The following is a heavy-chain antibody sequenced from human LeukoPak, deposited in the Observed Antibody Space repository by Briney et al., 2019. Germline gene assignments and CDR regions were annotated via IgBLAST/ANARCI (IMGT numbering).Heavy chain of an antibody. J-gene: IGHJ4*02. CDR3: ARDSSYCSGGNTCYRGALDY. CDR1: GFTFSSYG. D-gene: IGHD2-15*01. Sequence: GGSLRLSCAASGFTFSSYGMHWVRQAPGKGLEWVANIKQDGSEKYYVDSVKGRFTISRDNAKNSLYLQMNSLRAEDTAVYYCARDSSYCSGGNTCYRGALDYWGQGTLVTVSS. CDR2: IKQDGSEK. V-gene: IGHV3-7*01.